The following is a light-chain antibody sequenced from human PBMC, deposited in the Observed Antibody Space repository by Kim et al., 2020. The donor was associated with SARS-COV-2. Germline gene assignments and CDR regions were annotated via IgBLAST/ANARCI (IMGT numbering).Light chain of an antibody. V-gene: IGLV1-51*01. CDR3: ETWDSSLSVVV. J-gene: IGLJ2*01. Sequence: QKVTISCSGSNTNIANNYVTWYQPLPGTAPKLLIYDNSKRPSGIPARFSGSKSGTSATLGITGLQTGDEADYYCETWDSSLSVVVFGGGTKLTVL. CDR1: NTNIANNY. CDR2: DNS.